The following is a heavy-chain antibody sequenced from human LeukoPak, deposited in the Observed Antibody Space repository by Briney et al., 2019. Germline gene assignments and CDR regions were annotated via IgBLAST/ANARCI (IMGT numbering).Heavy chain of an antibody. V-gene: IGHV3-49*04. CDR3: TRDIKPDYYDSSGVEYFQH. CDR2: IRSKAYGGAT. J-gene: IGHJ1*01. Sequence: PGGSLRLSCAASGFTFSRNGMTWVRQAPGKGLEWVGFIRSKAYGGATEYAASVKGRFTISRDDSKSIAYLQMNSLKTEDTAVYYCTRDIKPDYYDSSGVEYFQHWGQGTLVTVSS. D-gene: IGHD3-22*01. CDR1: GFTFSRNG.